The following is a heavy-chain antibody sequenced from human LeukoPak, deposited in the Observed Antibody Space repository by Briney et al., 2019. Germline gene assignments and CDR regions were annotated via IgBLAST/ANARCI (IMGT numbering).Heavy chain of an antibody. CDR3: ARLVQLWPDY. V-gene: IGHV3-30*03. D-gene: IGHD5-18*01. J-gene: IGHJ4*02. Sequence: GTSLRLSCATSEFTFSTYGMHWVRQAPGKGLEWVSLISYDGSNKFYADSVKGRFTISRDNSKNTLYLEMNSLRAEDTAVYYCARLVQLWPDYWGQGTLVAVSS. CDR2: ISYDGSNK. CDR1: EFTFSTYG.